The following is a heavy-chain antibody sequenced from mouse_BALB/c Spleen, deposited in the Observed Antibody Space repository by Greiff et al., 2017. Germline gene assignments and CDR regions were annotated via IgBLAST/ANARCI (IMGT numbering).Heavy chain of an antibody. J-gene: IGHJ2*01. CDR1: GYAFTNYL. V-gene: IGHV1-54*03. Sequence: VMLVESGAELVRPGTSVKVSCKASGYAFTNYLIEWVKQRPGQGLEWIGVINPGSGGTNYNEKFKGKATLTADKSSSTAYMQLSSLTFDDSAVYFCARRDYGTLDYGGKGTTLTVSS. CDR3: ARRDYGTLDY. CDR2: INPGSGGT. D-gene: IGHD2-1*01.